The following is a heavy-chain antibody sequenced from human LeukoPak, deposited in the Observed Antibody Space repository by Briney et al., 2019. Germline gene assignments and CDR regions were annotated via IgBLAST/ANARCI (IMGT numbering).Heavy chain of an antibody. V-gene: IGHV3-11*06. CDR3: ARDRNTAYYFDY. CDR1: GFTFSDYY. CDR2: ISSSSSYI. D-gene: IGHD1/OR15-1a*01. Sequence: GSLRLSCAASGFTFSDYYMSWIRQAPGKGLEWVSSISSSSSYIYYADSVKGRFTISRDNAKNSLYLQMNSLRAEDTAVYYCARDRNTAYYFDYWGQGTLVTVSS. J-gene: IGHJ4*02.